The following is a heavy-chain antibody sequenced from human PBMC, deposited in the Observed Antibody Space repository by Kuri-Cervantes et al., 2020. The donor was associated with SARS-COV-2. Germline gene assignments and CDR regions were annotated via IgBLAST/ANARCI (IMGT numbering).Heavy chain of an antibody. Sequence: GGSLRLSCAASGFTFSSYWMSWVRQAPGKGLEWVANIKQDGSEKYYVDSVKGRFTISRDNAKNSLYLQMNSLRAEDTALYHCARDGLDVAYYYYMDVWGKGTTVTVSS. J-gene: IGHJ6*03. CDR1: GFTFSSYW. CDR2: IKQDGSEK. CDR3: ARDGLDVAYYYYMDV. V-gene: IGHV3-7*03.